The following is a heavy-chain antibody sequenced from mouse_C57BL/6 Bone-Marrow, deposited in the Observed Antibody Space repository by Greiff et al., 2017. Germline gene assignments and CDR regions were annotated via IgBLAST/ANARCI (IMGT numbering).Heavy chain of an antibody. CDR3: TRRDAPTGTYYFDY. V-gene: IGHV1-15*01. CDR2: IDPETGGT. Sequence: VQLQQSGAELVRPGASVTLSCKASGYTFTDYEMHWVKQTPVHGLEWIGAIDPETGGTAYNQKFKGKAILTADKSSSTAYMELRSLTSEDSAVYYCTRRDAPTGTYYFDYWGQGTTLTVSA. CDR1: GYTFTDYE. D-gene: IGHD4-1*02. J-gene: IGHJ2*01.